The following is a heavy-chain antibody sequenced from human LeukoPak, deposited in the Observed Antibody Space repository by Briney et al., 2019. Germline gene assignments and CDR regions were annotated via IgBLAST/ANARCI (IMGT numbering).Heavy chain of an antibody. Sequence: GGSLRPSCAASGFTFSNYGMHWVRQAPGKGLEWVALIWYDGSNKYYADSVKGRFTISRDNSKNTLYLQMNSLRAEDTAVYYCARGVQLWRTAYWGQGTLVTVSS. J-gene: IGHJ4*02. V-gene: IGHV3-33*01. CDR2: IWYDGSNK. CDR1: GFTFSNYG. D-gene: IGHD1-1*01. CDR3: ARGVQLWRTAY.